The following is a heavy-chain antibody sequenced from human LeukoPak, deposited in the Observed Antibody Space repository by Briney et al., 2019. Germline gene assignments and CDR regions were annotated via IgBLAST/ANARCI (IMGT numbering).Heavy chain of an antibody. CDR3: ARDLRGDYRFDY. V-gene: IGHV3-30*04. J-gene: IGHJ4*02. Sequence: PGGSLRLSFSAYGFTFISYAMHSVRQAPGKGLEWVAVISYDGSNKYYADSVKGRLTISRDNSKNTLYLQMNRLRAEDTAVYYCARDLRGDYRFDYWGQGTLVTVSS. CDR2: ISYDGSNK. D-gene: IGHD4-11*01. CDR1: GFTFISYA.